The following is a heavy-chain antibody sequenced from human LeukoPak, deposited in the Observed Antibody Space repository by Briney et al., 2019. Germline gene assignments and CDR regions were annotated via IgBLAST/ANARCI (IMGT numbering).Heavy chain of an antibody. D-gene: IGHD3-22*01. CDR1: GFTFDDYA. CDR3: AKGGSGYYPYYFDY. CDR2: ISGSGGST. J-gene: IGHJ4*02. V-gene: IGHV3-23*01. Sequence: GGSLRLSCAASGFTFDDYAMHWVRQAPGKGLEWVSLISGSGGSTYYADSVKGRFTISRGNSKNTLYLQMNSLRAEDTAVYYCAKGGSGYYPYYFDYWGQGTLVTVSS.